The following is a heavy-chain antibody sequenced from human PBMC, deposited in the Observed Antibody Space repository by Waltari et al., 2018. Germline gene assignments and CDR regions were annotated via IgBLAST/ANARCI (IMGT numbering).Heavy chain of an antibody. J-gene: IGHJ4*02. D-gene: IGHD7-27*01. CDR3: AKLTPPEDY. CDR1: GVSLSSSW. Sequence: EVQLVESGGSLVQHGGSQRPPWATPGVSLSSSWMHWVRHRPGKGLVWVSRSNSEGGGIGDADSVRGRFTVSRDNARNTLYLQMNSLRDEDTAVYYCAKLTPPEDYWGQGTLVTVSS. V-gene: IGHV3-74*01. CDR2: SNSEGGGI.